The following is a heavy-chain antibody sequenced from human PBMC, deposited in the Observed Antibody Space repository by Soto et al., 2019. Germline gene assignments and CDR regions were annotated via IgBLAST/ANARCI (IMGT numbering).Heavy chain of an antibody. V-gene: IGHV1-8*01. Sequence: QVQLVQSGAELRKPGASVKVSCKASGYSFSSYGINWVRQAPGQGLEWMGWINTYNGNRNYAQKFEDRVTMTGNTSITTAYMELSSLRSEDTAVYYCVRGRVMITFGVVIVIDYWGQGSPVTVSS. J-gene: IGHJ4*02. D-gene: IGHD3-16*02. CDR1: GYSFSSYG. CDR2: INTYNGNR. CDR3: VRGRVMITFGVVIVIDY.